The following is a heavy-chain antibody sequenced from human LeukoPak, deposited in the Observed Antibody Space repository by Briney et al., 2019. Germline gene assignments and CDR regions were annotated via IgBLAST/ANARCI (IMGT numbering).Heavy chain of an antibody. CDR2: FSSSGNT. CDR3: ARWNGYADY. V-gene: IGHV3-23*01. J-gene: IGHJ4*02. CDR1: GFTFSSYG. Sequence: GGSLRLSCAASGFTFSSYGMSWVRQAPGKGLEWVSGFSSSGNTYYADSVKGRFTVSRDNSKNTLYLQMNTLRVDDTAVYYCARWNGYADYWGQGTLVTVSS. D-gene: IGHD2-2*01.